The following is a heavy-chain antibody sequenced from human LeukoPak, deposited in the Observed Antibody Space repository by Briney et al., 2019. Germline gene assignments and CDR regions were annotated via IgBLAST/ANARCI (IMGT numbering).Heavy chain of an antibody. CDR1: GFTFSDHY. CDR3: ARLKLLWSNYFDY. V-gene: IGHV3-72*01. CDR2: SRDKGNSYTT. J-gene: IGHJ4*02. Sequence: PGGSLRLSCAASGFTFSDHYIDWVRQAPGKGLEWVGRSRDKGNSYTTAYAASVRGRFTISRDDSKNSLYLQMNSLKIEDTAVYYCARLKLLWSNYFDYWGQGTLVTVSS. D-gene: IGHD2-2*01.